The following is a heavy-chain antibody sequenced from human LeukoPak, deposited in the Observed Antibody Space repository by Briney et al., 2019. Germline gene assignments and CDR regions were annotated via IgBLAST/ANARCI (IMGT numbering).Heavy chain of an antibody. Sequence: SETLSLTCTVSGGSISSYYWSWLRQPPGKGLEWIGNIYYSGSTNYNPSLKSRVTISVDTSKNQFSLKLSSVTAADTAVYYCRSSSSWYGDFDYWGQGTLVTVSS. V-gene: IGHV4-59*12. CDR1: GGSISSYY. J-gene: IGHJ4*02. CDR2: IYYSGST. D-gene: IGHD6-13*01. CDR3: RSSSSWYGDFDY.